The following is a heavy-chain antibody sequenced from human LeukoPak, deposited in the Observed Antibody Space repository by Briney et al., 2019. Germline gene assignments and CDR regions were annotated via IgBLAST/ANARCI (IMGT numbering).Heavy chain of an antibody. CDR3: GKDMDV. CDR2: INQVGRDQ. J-gene: IGHJ6*02. V-gene: IGHV3-7*04. CDR1: GFTFSTYW. Sequence: PGGSLRLSCAGSGFTFSTYWVNWVRQAPGKGLEWVANINQVGRDQYYVDSVRGRFTISKDNAKNSLYLQMDSLRPEDTAVYFCGKDMDVWGQGTTVTVSS.